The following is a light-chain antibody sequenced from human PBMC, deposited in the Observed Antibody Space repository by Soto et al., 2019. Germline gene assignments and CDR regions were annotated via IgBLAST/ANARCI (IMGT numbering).Light chain of an antibody. CDR1: SSNIGHNY. Sequence: QSVLTQPPSVSAAPGQKVTISCSGSSSNIGHNYVSWYQQLPGTAPKLLIYDNSKRPSGIPDRFSGCKSGTSATLGITGLQTGDEADYYCGTWDSSLSAGWVFGGGTKLTVL. V-gene: IGLV1-51*01. CDR2: DNS. CDR3: GTWDSSLSAGWV. J-gene: IGLJ3*02.